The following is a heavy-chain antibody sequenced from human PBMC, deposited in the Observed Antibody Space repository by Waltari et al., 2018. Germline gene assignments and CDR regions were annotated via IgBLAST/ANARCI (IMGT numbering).Heavy chain of an antibody. Sequence: EVQLVESGGGLVQPGGSLRLSCAASGFTFSSYAMNWVRQAPGKGLEWVSYISSSGSTIYYADSVKGRFTISRDNAKNSLYLQMNSLRAEDTAVYYCARDDRYYYYMDVWGKGTTVTVSS. CDR2: ISSSGSTI. CDR1: GFTFSSYA. V-gene: IGHV3-48*03. J-gene: IGHJ6*03. CDR3: ARDDRYYYYMDV.